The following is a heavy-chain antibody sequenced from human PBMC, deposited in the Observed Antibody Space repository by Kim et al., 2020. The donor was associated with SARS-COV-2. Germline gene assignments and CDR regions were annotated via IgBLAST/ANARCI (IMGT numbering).Heavy chain of an antibody. D-gene: IGHD6-13*01. CDR2: IYAANGNT. J-gene: IGHJ4*02. Sequence: ASVKVSCKASGYTFTNIKIHWVRQAPGQGLEWMGWIYAANGNTIYSEKLQDRITITTDTSASTAYLELGSLRSEDTAVYYCARDEADWGQGTLVTVSS. CDR1: GYTFTNIK. V-gene: IGHV1-3*01. CDR3: ARDEAD.